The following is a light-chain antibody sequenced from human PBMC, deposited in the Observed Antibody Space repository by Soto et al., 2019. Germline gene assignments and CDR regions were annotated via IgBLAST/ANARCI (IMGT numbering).Light chain of an antibody. CDR1: NSNIGSHT. J-gene: IGLJ2*01. CDR2: SNN. CDR3: AAWDASLNGGYV. V-gene: IGLV1-44*01. Sequence: QPGLTQPPSASGTPGQRVTMSCSGCNSNIGSHTVNWYQHLPGTAPTLLISSNNQRPSGVPARFSGSKSGTSASLAISGLQSGDEGDYYCAAWDASLNGGYVFG.